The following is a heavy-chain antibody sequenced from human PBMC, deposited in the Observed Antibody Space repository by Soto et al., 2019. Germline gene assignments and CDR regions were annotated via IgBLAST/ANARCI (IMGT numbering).Heavy chain of an antibody. D-gene: IGHD3-3*01. CDR1: GGSISSYY. Sequence: LSLTCTVSGGSISSYYWSWIRQPPGKGLEWIGYIYYSGSTNYNPSLKSRVTISVDTSKNTLYLQMNSLRAEDTAVYYCAKARNPNAFGPYYYYGMDVWGQGTTVTVSS. CDR2: IYYSGST. J-gene: IGHJ6*02. V-gene: IGHV4-59*12. CDR3: AKARNPNAFGPYYYYGMDV.